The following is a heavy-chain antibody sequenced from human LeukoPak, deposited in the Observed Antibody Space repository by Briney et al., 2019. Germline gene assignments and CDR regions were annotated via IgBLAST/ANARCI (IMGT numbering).Heavy chain of an antibody. D-gene: IGHD6-6*01. V-gene: IGHV1-69*05. J-gene: IGHJ3*02. CDR2: IIPISSTA. CDR3: ARNRGSSNAFDI. Sequence: SVKVSCKASGGTFSSYAISWVRQAPGQGLEWMGGIIPISSTANYAQKSQGRVTITTDESTSTAYMELSSLRSEDTAVYYCARNRGSSNAFDIWGQGTMVTVSS. CDR1: GGTFSSYA.